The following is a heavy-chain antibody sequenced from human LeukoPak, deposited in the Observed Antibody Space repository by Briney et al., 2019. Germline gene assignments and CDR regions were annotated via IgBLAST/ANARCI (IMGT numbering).Heavy chain of an antibody. CDR2: ISYTGST. J-gene: IGHJ4*02. Sequence: SETLSLTCTVSGASTRSSYWSWIRQPPGKGLEWIGYISYTGSTNYNPSLKSRVSLSVDTSKNQFSLELSSVTAADTAMYYCARGEAVVNSFDYWGQGTLVIVSS. CDR1: GASTRSSY. D-gene: IGHD6-19*01. V-gene: IGHV4-59*01. CDR3: ARGEAVVNSFDY.